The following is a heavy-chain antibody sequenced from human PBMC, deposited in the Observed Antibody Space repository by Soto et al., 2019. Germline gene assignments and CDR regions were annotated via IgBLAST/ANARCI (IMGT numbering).Heavy chain of an antibody. Sequence: GGFLRLSCAASGFTFSSSGMHWVRQAPGKGLEWVAVISYDATNKFYADSVKGRFTISRDNSKNTLYLQMNSLRTEDTGVYYCAKEFHTWNYFDYWGRGTLVTVSS. CDR1: GFTFSSSG. V-gene: IGHV3-30*18. D-gene: IGHD1-20*01. J-gene: IGHJ4*02. CDR3: AKEFHTWNYFDY. CDR2: ISYDATNK.